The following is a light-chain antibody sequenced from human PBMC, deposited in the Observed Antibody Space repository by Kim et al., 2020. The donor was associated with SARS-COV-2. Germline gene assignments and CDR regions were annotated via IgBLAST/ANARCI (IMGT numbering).Light chain of an antibody. V-gene: IGLV3-1*01. CDR3: QAWDSSTVV. CDR2: QDS. J-gene: IGLJ2*01. Sequence: SYELTQPPSVSVSPGQTASITCSGDKLGDKYACWYQQKPGQSPVLVIYQDSKRPSGIPERFSGSNSGNTATLTISGTQAMDEADYYCQAWDSSTVVFGAGTKLPGL. CDR1: KLGDKY.